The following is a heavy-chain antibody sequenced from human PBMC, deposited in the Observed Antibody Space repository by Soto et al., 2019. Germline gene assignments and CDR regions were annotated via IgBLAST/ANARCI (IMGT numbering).Heavy chain of an antibody. CDR3: ARSSRILKYNWFDP. J-gene: IGHJ5*02. Sequence: QVQLQESGPGLVKPSETLSLTCTVSGGSISSYYWSWIRQPPGKGLEWIGYIYYSGSTNYNPSLKSRVTKSVATSKNVFSLKLSSVTAAATAVYYCARSSRILKYNWFDPWGQGTLVTVSS. CDR1: GGSISSYY. D-gene: IGHD5-18*01. V-gene: IGHV4-59*08. CDR2: IYYSGST.